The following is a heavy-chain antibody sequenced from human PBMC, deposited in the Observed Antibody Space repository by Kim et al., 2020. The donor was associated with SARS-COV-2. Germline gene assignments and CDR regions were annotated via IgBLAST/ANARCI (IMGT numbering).Heavy chain of an antibody. Sequence: GGSLRLSCAASGFTFSSYSMNWVRQAPGKGLEWVSSISSSSSYIYYADSVKGRFTISRDNAKNSLYLQMNSLRAEDTAVYYCARDWLSQIYGMDVWGQGTTVTVSS. CDR2: ISSSSSYI. CDR3: ARDWLSQIYGMDV. D-gene: IGHD3-9*01. CDR1: GFTFSSYS. V-gene: IGHV3-21*01. J-gene: IGHJ6*02.